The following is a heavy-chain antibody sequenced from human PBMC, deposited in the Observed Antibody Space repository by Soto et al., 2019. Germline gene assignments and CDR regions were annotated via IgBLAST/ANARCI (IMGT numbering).Heavy chain of an antibody. CDR3: ARAPEEYCSGGSCYSTDFDY. V-gene: IGHV3-48*01. CDR2: NSSSSSTI. Sequence: PGGSLRLSCAASGFTFSSYSMNWVRQAPGKGLEWVSYNSSSSSTIYYADYVKGRFTISRDNAKNSLYLQMNSLRAEDTAVYYCARAPEEYCSGGSCYSTDFDYWGQGTLVTVSS. D-gene: IGHD2-15*01. CDR1: GFTFSSYS. J-gene: IGHJ4*02.